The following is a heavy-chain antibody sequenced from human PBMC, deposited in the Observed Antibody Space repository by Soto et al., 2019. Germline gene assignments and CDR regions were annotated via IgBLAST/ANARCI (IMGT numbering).Heavy chain of an antibody. J-gene: IGHJ4*02. D-gene: IGHD3-10*01. CDR1: GFSLSTSGVG. CDR2: IYWDDDK. V-gene: IGHV2-5*02. CDR3: ARGTRYYYGSGSYYDY. Sequence: QITLKESGPTLVKPTQTLTLTCTFSGFSLSTSGVGVGWIRQPPGKALEWLALIYWDDDKRYSPSLKRRLTITKDTSKNQVVLTMTNMDPVDTATYYCARGTRYYYGSGSYYDYWGQGTLVTVSS.